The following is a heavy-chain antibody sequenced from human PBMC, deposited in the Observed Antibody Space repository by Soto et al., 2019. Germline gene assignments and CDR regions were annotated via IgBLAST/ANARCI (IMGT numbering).Heavy chain of an antibody. CDR3: AKDPKLPLDY. CDR2: INWKSDI. CDR1: GFTFDDNA. D-gene: IGHD2-21*01. V-gene: IGHV3-9*01. Sequence: GGSLRLSCAVSGFTFDDNALHWVRQAPEKGLEWVSGINWKSDIGYADSVKGRFTISRDNAENSLYLQMNSLRAEDTAVYYCAKDPKLPLDYWGQGTLVTVSS. J-gene: IGHJ4*02.